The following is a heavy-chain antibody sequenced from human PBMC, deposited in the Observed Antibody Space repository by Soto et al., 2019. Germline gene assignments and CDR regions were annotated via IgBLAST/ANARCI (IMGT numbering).Heavy chain of an antibody. CDR3: ARDPPGAMVTRMGAFDI. CDR2: IIPIFGTA. CDR1: GGTFSSYA. V-gene: IGHV1-69*01. D-gene: IGHD5-18*01. Sequence: QVQLVQSGAEVKKPGSSVKVSCKASGGTFSSYAISWVRQAPGQGLEWMGGIIPIFGTASYAQKFQGRVTITADESTSTAYMELSSLRSEDTAVYYCARDPPGAMVTRMGAFDIWGQGTMVTVSS. J-gene: IGHJ3*02.